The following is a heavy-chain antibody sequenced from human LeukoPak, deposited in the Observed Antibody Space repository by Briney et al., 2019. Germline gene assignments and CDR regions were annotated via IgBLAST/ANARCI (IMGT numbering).Heavy chain of an antibody. D-gene: IGHD1-26*01. J-gene: IGHJ3*02. V-gene: IGHV3-30*18. CDR3: AKDQGELGAFDI. CDR2: ISYDGSNK. CDR1: GFTFSSYG. Sequence: GRSLRLSCAASGFTFSSYGMHWVRQAPGKGLEWVAVISYDGSNKYYADSVKGRFTISRDNSKNTLYLQMNSLGAEDTAVYYCAKDQGELGAFDIWGQGTMVTVSS.